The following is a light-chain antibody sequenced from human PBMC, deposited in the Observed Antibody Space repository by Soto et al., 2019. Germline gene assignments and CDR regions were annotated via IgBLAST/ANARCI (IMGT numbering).Light chain of an antibody. V-gene: IGLV2-14*01. CDR2: EVG. CDR3: NSYTSSSTHV. Sequence: QSALTQPASVSGSPGQSITISCTGSSSDVGGHNHVSWYQQHPGKAPKLIIYEVGNRPSGVSNRFSGSKSGNTASLTISGFQAEDEADYYCNSYTSSSTHVFGTGTQLTVL. J-gene: IGLJ1*01. CDR1: SSDVGGHNH.